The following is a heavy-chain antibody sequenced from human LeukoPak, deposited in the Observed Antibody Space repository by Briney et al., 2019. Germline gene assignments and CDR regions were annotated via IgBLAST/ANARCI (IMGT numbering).Heavy chain of an antibody. D-gene: IGHD2-2*01. V-gene: IGHV5-51*01. CDR3: ARLPRIGYCSSASCYTLTSFDY. Sequence: GESLKISCKGPGYSFTSYWIGWVRQMPGKGLEWMGIIYPGDSDTRYSPSFQGQVTISADKSISTAYLQWSSLKASDTAMYYCARLPRIGYCSSASCYTLTSFDYWGQGTLVTVSS. CDR1: GYSFTSYW. CDR2: IYPGDSDT. J-gene: IGHJ4*02.